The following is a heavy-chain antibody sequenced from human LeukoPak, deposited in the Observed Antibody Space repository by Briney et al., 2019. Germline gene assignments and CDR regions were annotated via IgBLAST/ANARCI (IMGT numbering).Heavy chain of an antibody. CDR2: ISAYNGNT. V-gene: IGHV1-18*01. CDR3: ARGRYYDILTGYSNDAFDI. Sequence: GASVKVSCKASGYTFTSYGISWVRQAPGQGLEWMGWISAYNGNTNYAQKLQGRVTITRNTSISTAYMELSSLRSEDTAVYYCARGRYYDILTGYSNDAFDIWGQGTMVTVSS. CDR1: GYTFTSYG. J-gene: IGHJ3*02. D-gene: IGHD3-9*01.